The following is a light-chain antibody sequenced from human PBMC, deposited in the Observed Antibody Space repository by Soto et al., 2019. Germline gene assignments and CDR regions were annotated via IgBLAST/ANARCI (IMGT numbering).Light chain of an antibody. J-gene: IGKJ3*01. CDR2: GAS. CDR3: QQANSFPFA. Sequence: DIQMTQSPSSVSASIGDRVTITCRASQDINTWLAWYQQKPGKAPNLLIYGASSLQSGVPSRFSGSGSGTDFTLTISNLQHEDFATYYCQQANSFPFAFGPGTKVDIK. V-gene: IGKV1-12*02. CDR1: QDINTW.